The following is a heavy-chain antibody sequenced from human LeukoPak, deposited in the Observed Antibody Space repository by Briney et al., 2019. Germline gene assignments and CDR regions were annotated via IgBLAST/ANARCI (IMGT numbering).Heavy chain of an antibody. CDR1: GGSISSYN. V-gene: IGHV4-4*07. Sequence: SQTLSLTCTVSGGSISSYNWSWIRQPPGEGLEWIGRIYTSGSTNYNPSLKSRVTMSVDTSKNQFSLKLSSVTAADTAVYYCARDRGYSYGYNWFDPWGQGTLVTVSS. D-gene: IGHD5-18*01. CDR3: ARDRGYSYGYNWFDP. CDR2: IYTSGST. J-gene: IGHJ5*02.